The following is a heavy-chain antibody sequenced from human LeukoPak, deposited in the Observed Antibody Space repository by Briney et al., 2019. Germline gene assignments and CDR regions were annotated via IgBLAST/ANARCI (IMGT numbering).Heavy chain of an antibody. J-gene: IGHJ3*02. V-gene: IGHV3-30-3*01. D-gene: IGHD4-17*01. CDR3: ARDLGTTTVTSYAFDI. CDR2: ISYDGSNK. Sequence: GGSLRLSCAASGFTFSSYAMHWVRQAPGKGLEWVAVISYDGSNKYYADSVKGRFTISRDNSKNTLYLQMNSLRAEDTAVYYCARDLGTTTVTSYAFDIWGQGTMVTVSS. CDR1: GFTFSSYA.